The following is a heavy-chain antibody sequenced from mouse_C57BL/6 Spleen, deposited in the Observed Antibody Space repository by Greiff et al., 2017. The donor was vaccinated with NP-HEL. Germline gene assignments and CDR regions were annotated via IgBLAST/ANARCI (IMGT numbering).Heavy chain of an antibody. Sequence: EVKLVESGGGLVKPGGSLKLSCAASGFTFSDYGMHWVRQAPEKGLEWVAYISSGSSTIYYADIVKGRFTISRDNAKNTLFLQMTSLRSEDTAMYYCARWDGYYGFDYWGQGTTLTVSS. CDR3: ARWDGYYGFDY. CDR1: GFTFSDYG. V-gene: IGHV5-17*01. J-gene: IGHJ2*01. CDR2: ISSGSSTI. D-gene: IGHD2-3*01.